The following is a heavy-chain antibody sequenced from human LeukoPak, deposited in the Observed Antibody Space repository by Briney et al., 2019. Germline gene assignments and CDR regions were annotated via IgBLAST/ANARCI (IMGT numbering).Heavy chain of an antibody. CDR2: IRYGGST. CDR3: ARAAAVTNSWYYFDY. J-gene: IGHJ4*02. D-gene: IGHD2/OR15-2a*01. CDR1: GDSISSGDHY. V-gene: IGHV4-30-4*01. Sequence: KPSQTLSLTCTVSGDSISSGDHYWTWIRQPPGKGLEWIGYIRYGGSTYYNPSLKSRVIISVDMSNNQFSLSLNSLCAADSAVYYCARAAAVTNSWYYFDYWGQGTLVTVSS.